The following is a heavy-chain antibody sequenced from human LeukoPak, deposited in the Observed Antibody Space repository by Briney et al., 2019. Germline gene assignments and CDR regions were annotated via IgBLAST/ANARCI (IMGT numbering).Heavy chain of an antibody. CDR1: GFTFSNAW. CDR3: TTGVSVSTDAFDI. J-gene: IGHJ3*02. CDR2: IKSKTDGGTT. V-gene: IGHV3-15*01. D-gene: IGHD3-10*01. Sequence: GGSLRLSCAASGFTFSNAWMSWVRQAPGKGLEWVGRIKSKTDGGTTDYAAPVKGRFTISRDDSKNTLYLQMNSLKTEDTAVYYCTTGVSVSTDAFDIWGQGTMVTVSS.